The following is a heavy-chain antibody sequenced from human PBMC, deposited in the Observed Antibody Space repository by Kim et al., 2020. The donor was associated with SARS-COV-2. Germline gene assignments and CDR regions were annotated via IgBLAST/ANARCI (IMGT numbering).Heavy chain of an antibody. D-gene: IGHD6-13*01. J-gene: IGHJ5*02. Sequence: SETLSLTCTVSGGSISSSSYYWGWIRQPPGKGLEWIGSIYYSGSTYYNPSLKSRVTISVDTSKNQFSLKLSSVTAADTAVYYCARRFGGQQLWFSWFDPWGQGTLVTVSS. CDR1: GGSISSSSYY. CDR2: IYYSGST. V-gene: IGHV4-39*01. CDR3: ARRFGGQQLWFSWFDP.